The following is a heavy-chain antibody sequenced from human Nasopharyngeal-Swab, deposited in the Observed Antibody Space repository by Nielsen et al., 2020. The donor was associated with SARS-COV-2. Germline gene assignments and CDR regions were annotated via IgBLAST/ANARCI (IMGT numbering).Heavy chain of an antibody. CDR2: IINDGGIT. D-gene: IGHD4-23*01. Sequence: GESLKISCTASGFTFNTYWMHWVRQAPGKGLVWGTRIINDGGITDYADSVKGRFTISRDNAKNSLYLQMNSLRAEDTALYYCAKDKGGGNLLFWYFDYWGQGTLVTVSS. CDR1: GFTFNTYW. CDR3: AKDKGGGNLLFWYFDY. V-gene: IGHV3-74*01. J-gene: IGHJ4*02.